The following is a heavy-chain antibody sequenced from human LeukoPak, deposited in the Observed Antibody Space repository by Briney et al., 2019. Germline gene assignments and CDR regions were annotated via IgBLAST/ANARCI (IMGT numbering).Heavy chain of an antibody. D-gene: IGHD3-10*01. CDR2: IRSKANSYAT. CDR3: TRHLDSEYYYGSGSYRQRWEFWFDP. CDR1: GFTFSGSA. Sequence: GGSLRLSCAASGFTFSGSAVHWVRQASGKGLEWVGRIRSKANSYATAYAASVKGRFTISRDDSKNTAYLQMNSLKTEDTAVYYCTRHLDSEYYYGSGSYRQRWEFWFDPWGQGTLVTVSS. V-gene: IGHV3-73*01. J-gene: IGHJ5*02.